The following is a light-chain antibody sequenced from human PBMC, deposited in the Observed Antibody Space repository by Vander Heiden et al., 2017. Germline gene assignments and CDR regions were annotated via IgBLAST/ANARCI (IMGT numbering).Light chain of an antibody. J-gene: IGLJ1*01. CDR3: QSYGSSLIGDV. CDR1: SSNIGPGYD. CDR2: GNT. V-gene: IGLV1-40*01. Sequence: QPAPTLPPSVSGTPAHSVTISCTGSSSNIGPGYDVHWYQQLPGTAPKLLIYGNTNRPSGVPDRFSGIKSGTSASLAITGLQAEDEADYYCQSYGSSLIGDVFGTGTKVTVL.